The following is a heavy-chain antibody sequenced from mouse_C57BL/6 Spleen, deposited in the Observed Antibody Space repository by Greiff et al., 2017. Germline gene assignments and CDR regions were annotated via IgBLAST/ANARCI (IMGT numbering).Heavy chain of an antibody. V-gene: IGHV1-76*01. CDR2: IYPGSGNT. CDR1: GYTFTDYY. Sequence: QVHVKQSGAVLVRPGASVKLSCKASGYTFTDYYINWVKQRPGQGLEWIARIYPGSGNTYYNEKFKGKATLTAEKSSSTAYMQLSSLTSEDSAVYFCARWVTKAWYFDVWGTGTTVTVSS. CDR3: ARWVTKAWYFDV. D-gene: IGHD1-3*01. J-gene: IGHJ1*03.